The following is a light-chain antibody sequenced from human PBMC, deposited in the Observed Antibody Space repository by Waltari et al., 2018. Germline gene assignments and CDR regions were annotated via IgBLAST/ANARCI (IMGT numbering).Light chain of an antibody. J-gene: IGLJ2*01. CDR3: QSADRSGTYKV. CDR2: KDI. CDR1: ALPTQF. Sequence: SYELTQPPSVSVSPGQTARITCSGDALPTQFAYWYQQQPGQAPVLVIYKDIKRPSGIPERFSGSSSGTTVTLTISGVQAEDEADYYCQSADRSGTYKVFGGGTKLTVL. V-gene: IGLV3-25*03.